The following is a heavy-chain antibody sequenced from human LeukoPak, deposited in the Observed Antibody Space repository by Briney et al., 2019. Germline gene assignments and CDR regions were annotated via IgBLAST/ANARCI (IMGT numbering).Heavy chain of an antibody. V-gene: IGHV4-4*07. J-gene: IGHJ4*02. CDR3: ARTYNGNSHFDY. Sequence: SETLSLTCTVSGGSISSYYWSWIRQSAGKGLEWIGRIYSSGTTNYNPSLKSRVTMSVDTSKNQFSLRLSSMTAADTAVYYCARTYNGNSHFDYWGQGTLVTVSS. CDR2: IYSSGTT. D-gene: IGHD4-23*01. CDR1: GGSISSYY.